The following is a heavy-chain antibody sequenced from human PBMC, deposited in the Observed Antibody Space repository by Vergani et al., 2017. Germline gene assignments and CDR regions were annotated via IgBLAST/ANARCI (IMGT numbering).Heavy chain of an antibody. Sequence: EVQLVESGGGLVQPGGSLRLSCAASGFTFSSYAMNWVRQAPGKGLEWVSYISSSGSTIYYADSVKGRFTISRDNAKNSMYLQMNSLRAEDTAVYYCASVGKSGQGSYWGQGTLVTVSS. V-gene: IGHV3-48*03. CDR1: GFTFSSYA. CDR3: ASVGKSGQGSY. D-gene: IGHD3-3*01. CDR2: ISSSGSTI. J-gene: IGHJ4*02.